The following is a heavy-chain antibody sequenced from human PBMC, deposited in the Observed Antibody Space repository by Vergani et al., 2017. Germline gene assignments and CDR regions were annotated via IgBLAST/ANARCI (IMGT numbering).Heavy chain of an antibody. CDR2: IVVGSGNT. CDR1: GFTFTSSA. D-gene: IGHD2-15*01. J-gene: IGHJ3*02. CDR3: AAPRPQGYCSGGSCYSDDAFDI. V-gene: IGHV1-58*02. Sequence: QMQPVQSGPEVKKPGTSVKVSCKASGFTFTSSAMQWVRQARGQRLEWIGWIVVGSGNTNYAQKFQERVTITRDMSTSTAYMELSSLRSEDTAVYYCAAPRPQGYCSGGSCYSDDAFDIWGQGTMVTVSS.